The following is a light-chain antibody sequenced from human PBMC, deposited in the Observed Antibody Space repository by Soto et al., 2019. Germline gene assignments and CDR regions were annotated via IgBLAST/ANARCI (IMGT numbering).Light chain of an antibody. CDR3: SSYAGNYSLV. Sequence: QSALTQPPSASGSPEQSVTISCTGTSGDVGGYNYVSWYQQHPGKVPKLLIYEVNKRPSGVTDRFSASKSGNTASLTVSGLQAEDEADYYCSSYAGNYSLVFGGGTKLTVL. J-gene: IGLJ2*01. CDR1: SGDVGGYNY. CDR2: EVN. V-gene: IGLV2-8*01.